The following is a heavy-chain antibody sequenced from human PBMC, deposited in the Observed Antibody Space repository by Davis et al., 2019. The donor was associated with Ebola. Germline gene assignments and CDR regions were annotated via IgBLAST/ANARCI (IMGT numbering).Heavy chain of an antibody. D-gene: IGHD3-10*01. J-gene: IGHJ6*02. V-gene: IGHV1-3*01. Sequence: ASVKVSCKASGYTFTSYAMHWVRQAPGQRLEWMGWINAGNGNTKYSQKFQGRVTITRDTSASTAYMELSSLRSEDTAVYYCARDRGVRRGIRIYYYYGMDVWGQGTTVTVSS. CDR1: GYTFTSYA. CDR2: INAGNGNT. CDR3: ARDRGVRRGIRIYYYYGMDV.